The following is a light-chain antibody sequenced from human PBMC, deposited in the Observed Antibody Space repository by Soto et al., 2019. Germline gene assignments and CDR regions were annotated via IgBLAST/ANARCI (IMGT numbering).Light chain of an antibody. CDR2: AAS. J-gene: IGKJ1*01. Sequence: AIRLTQSPSSFSASTGDGVTLTCMASQGISAYLAWYQQKPGKAPKLLIYAASTLQSGVPSRFSGSGSGTEFTLTISSLQPDDFATYYCQHYNSYSEAFGQGTKVDI. CDR3: QHYNSYSEA. V-gene: IGKV1-8*01. CDR1: QGISAY.